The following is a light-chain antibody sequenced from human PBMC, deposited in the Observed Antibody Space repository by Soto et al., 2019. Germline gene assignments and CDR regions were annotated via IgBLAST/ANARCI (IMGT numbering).Light chain of an antibody. J-gene: IGKJ2*01. Sequence: EIVMTQSPATLSVSPGERATLSCRAGQSVNTNLAWYQQRPGQAPRLLIYDASSRATDIPARFSGSGSGTDFTLTISSLQSEDFALYYCQQYNDWPPKYTFGQGTKLEIK. CDR2: DAS. CDR3: QQYNDWPPKYT. V-gene: IGKV3-15*01. CDR1: QSVNTN.